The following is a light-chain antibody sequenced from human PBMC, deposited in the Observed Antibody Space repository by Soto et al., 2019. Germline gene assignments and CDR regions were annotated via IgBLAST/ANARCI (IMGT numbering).Light chain of an antibody. Sequence: VVMTQSPATLSVSPGERATLSCRASQSVSSNLAWYQQRPGQAPRLLIYGASTRATGIPARFSGSGSGTEFTLPISSLQSEDFEVYYCQQFNNWPLDPRYTFGQGTKLEIK. CDR3: QQFNNWPLDPRYT. CDR1: QSVSSN. CDR2: GAS. V-gene: IGKV3-15*01. J-gene: IGKJ2*01.